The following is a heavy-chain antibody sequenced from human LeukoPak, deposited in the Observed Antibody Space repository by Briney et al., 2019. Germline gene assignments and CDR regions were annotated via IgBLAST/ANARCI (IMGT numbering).Heavy chain of an antibody. CDR1: GGSFSGYY. CDR3: ARAGTTADAFDI. CDR2: INHSGST. V-gene: IGHV4-34*01. Sequence: LETLSLTCAVYGGSFSGYYWSWIRQPPGKGLEWIGEINHSGSTNYNPSLKSRVTISVDTSKNQFSLKLSSVTAADTAVYYCARAGTTADAFDIWGQGTMVTVSS. J-gene: IGHJ3*02. D-gene: IGHD1-1*01.